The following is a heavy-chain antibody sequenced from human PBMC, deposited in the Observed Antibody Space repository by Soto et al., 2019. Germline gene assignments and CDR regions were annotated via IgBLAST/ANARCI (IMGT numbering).Heavy chain of an antibody. D-gene: IGHD1-26*01. CDR2: MNPNSGNT. CDR3: ARKARVGAPGSYYYGMDV. J-gene: IGHJ6*02. CDR1: GYTFTSYD. V-gene: IGHV1-8*01. Sequence: QVQLVQSGAEVKKPGASVKVSCKASGYTFTSYDINWVRQATGQGLEWMGWMNPNSGNTGYVQKFQGRVTMTRDTSESTAYMELSSLRSDDTAVYYCARKARVGAPGSYYYGMDVWGQGTSVTVSS.